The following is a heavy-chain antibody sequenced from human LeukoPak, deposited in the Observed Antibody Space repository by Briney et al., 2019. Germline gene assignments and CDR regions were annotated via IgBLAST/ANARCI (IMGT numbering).Heavy chain of an antibody. Sequence: GLEWXXXISCSGGSTYYAASVKGPFTISRHNSNNTLYLQMNSLRADDTAVYYCAKAADNGYYYYFDYWGQGTLVTVSS. J-gene: IGHJ4*02. V-gene: IGHV3-23*01. CDR3: AKAADNGYYYYFDY. CDR2: ISCSGGST. D-gene: IGHD3-22*01.